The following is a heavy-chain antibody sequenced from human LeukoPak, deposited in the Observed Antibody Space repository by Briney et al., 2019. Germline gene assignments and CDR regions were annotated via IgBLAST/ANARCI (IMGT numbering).Heavy chain of an antibody. V-gene: IGHV4-59*01. CDR3: ARVYQSAEYYFDY. CDR2: IYYSGST. D-gene: IGHD2-2*01. J-gene: IGHJ4*02. CDR1: GGSISSYY. Sequence: SETLSLTCTVSGGSISSYYWSWIRQPPGKGLEWIGYIYYSGSTNYNPSLKSRVTISVDTSKNQFSLKLTSVTAADTAVYYCARVYQSAEYYFDYWGQGNLVSVSS.